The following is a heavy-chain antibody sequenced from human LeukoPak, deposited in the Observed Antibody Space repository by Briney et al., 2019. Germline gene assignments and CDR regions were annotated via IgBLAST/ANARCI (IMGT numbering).Heavy chain of an antibody. D-gene: IGHD2-2*01. CDR2: IIPILGIA. V-gene: IGHV1-69*02. Sequence: ASVKVSCKASGGTFSSYTISWVRQPPGQGLEWMGRIIPILGIANYAQKFQGRVTITADRSTSTAYMELSSLRSEDTAVYYCAVGGQLLFNWFDPWGQGTLVTVSS. CDR1: GGTFSSYT. J-gene: IGHJ5*02. CDR3: AVGGQLLFNWFDP.